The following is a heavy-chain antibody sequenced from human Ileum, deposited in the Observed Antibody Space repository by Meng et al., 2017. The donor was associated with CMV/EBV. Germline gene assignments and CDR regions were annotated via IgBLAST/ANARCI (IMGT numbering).Heavy chain of an antibody. J-gene: IGHJ5*02. CDR1: GGSFSGYY. D-gene: IGHD3-3*01. Sequence: GGSFSGYYWSWNRQPPGKGLEWIGEINHSGSTNYNPSLKSRVTISVDTSKNQFSLKLSSVTAADTAVYYCARGPPRLRFLEWLRFDPWGQGTLVTVSS. CDR3: ARGPPRLRFLEWLRFDP. V-gene: IGHV4-34*01. CDR2: INHSGST.